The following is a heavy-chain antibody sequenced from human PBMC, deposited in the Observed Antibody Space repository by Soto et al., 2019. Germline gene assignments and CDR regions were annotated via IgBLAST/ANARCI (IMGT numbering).Heavy chain of an antibody. CDR3: AKVLGDYYYYGMDV. J-gene: IGHJ6*01. V-gene: IGHV3-30*18. Sequence: QVQLVESGGGVVQPGRSLRLSCAASGFTFSSYGMHWVRQAPGKGLEWVAVISYDGSNKYYADSVKGRFTISRDNSKNTLYLQMNSLRAEDTAVYYCAKVLGDYYYYGMDVW. CDR1: GFTFSSYG. CDR2: ISYDGSNK. D-gene: IGHD1-26*01.